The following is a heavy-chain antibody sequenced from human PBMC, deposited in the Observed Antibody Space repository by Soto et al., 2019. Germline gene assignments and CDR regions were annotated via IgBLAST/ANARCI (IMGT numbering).Heavy chain of an antibody. V-gene: IGHV3-23*01. CDR3: TKEGHGGNYYDNRGYLLYFDY. Sequence: GGSLRLSCSASRVSFYTSAMSWVLPAPGKGLEWVSSISGSGGRTYYADSVKGRFTISRDNSKNTIFLQMSSLRAEDTALYFCTKEGHGGNYYDNRGYLLYFDYWGQGTLVTVSS. CDR2: ISGSGGRT. D-gene: IGHD3-22*01. J-gene: IGHJ4*02. CDR1: RVSFYTSA.